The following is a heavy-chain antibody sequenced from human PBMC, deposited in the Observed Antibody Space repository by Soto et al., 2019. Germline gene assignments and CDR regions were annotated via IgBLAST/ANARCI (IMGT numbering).Heavy chain of an antibody. CDR2: IWYDGSNK. V-gene: IGHV3-33*01. J-gene: IGHJ6*03. CDR3: ARCTPPGYYMDV. D-gene: IGHD2-8*01. CDR1: GFTFSSYG. Sequence: QVQLVESGGGVVQPGRSLRLSCAASGFTFSSYGMHWVRQAPGKGLEWVAVIWYDGSNKYYADSVKGRFTISRDNSKNTLYLQRRRLRSVDTAVYYGARCTPPGYYMDVWGKGTTVNVSS.